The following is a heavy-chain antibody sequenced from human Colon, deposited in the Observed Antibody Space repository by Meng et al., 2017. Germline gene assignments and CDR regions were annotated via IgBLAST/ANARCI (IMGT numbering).Heavy chain of an antibody. D-gene: IGHD2-21*01. V-gene: IGHV3-30*03. CDR2: IPDDGNEK. CDR3: ASAFMSAVCGAMCCIAPY. Sequence: GGSLRPSSAGSGSTFSNNAVHWVRQAPGKGLEWLTVIPDDGNEKHYAGSVKGRFTSTRDNSKNTVYLQLNSLRKEDTAVYYCASAFMSAVCGAMCCIAPYWGQGTLVTVSS. J-gene: IGHJ4*02. CDR1: GSTFSNNA.